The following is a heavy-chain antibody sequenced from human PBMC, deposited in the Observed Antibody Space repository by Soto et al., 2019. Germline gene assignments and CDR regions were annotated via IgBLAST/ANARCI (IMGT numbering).Heavy chain of an antibody. V-gene: IGHV3-33*01. CDR1: GFTFSSYG. CDR2: IWYDGSNK. Sequence: GGSLRLSCAASGFTFSSYGMHWVRQAPGKGLEWVAVIWYDGSNKYYADSVKGRFTISRDNSKNTLYLQMNSLRAEDTAVYCCARDEAVAGTRSYYYYGMDVWGQGTTVTVSS. CDR3: ARDEAVAGTRSYYYYGMDV. J-gene: IGHJ6*02. D-gene: IGHD6-19*01.